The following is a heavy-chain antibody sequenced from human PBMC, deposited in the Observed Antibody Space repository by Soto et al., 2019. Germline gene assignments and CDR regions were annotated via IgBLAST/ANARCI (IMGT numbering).Heavy chain of an antibody. CDR3: ARVMDYYDSSGYYLNYFDY. CDR2: ISAYNGNT. D-gene: IGHD3-22*01. Sequence: ASVKASCKASGYTFTSYGISWVRQAPGQGLEWMGWISAYNGNTNYAQKLQGRVTMTTDTSTSTAYMELRSLRSDDTAVYYCARVMDYYDSSGYYLNYFDYWGQGTLVTVSS. V-gene: IGHV1-18*01. J-gene: IGHJ4*02. CDR1: GYTFTSYG.